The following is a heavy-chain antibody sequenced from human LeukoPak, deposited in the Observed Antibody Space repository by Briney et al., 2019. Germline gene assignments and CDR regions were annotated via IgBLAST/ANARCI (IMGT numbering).Heavy chain of an antibody. Sequence: ASVKVSCKASGYTFTSYYMHWVRQAPGQGLEWMGIINPSGGSTSYAQKFQGRVTMTRDTSTSTVYMELSSLRSEDTAVYYCARSSSTYYYDSSGPYNWFDPWGQGTLVTVSS. D-gene: IGHD3-22*01. J-gene: IGHJ5*02. CDR1: GYTFTSYY. CDR2: INPSGGST. V-gene: IGHV1-46*01. CDR3: ARSSSTYYYDSSGPYNWFDP.